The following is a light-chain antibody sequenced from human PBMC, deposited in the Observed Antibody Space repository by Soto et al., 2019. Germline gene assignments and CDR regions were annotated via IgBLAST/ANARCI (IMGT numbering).Light chain of an antibody. CDR1: QGIGKN. Sequence: DIQMTQSPSSLSTSVGDTVTITCRASQGIGKNLAWYQQKPGKVPKVLIYTASTLHSRVPSRFSGSGSGTDFARTINSLQPEDVATYFCQKYDSVPWSFGQGNRVEI. CDR3: QKYDSVPWS. CDR2: TAS. J-gene: IGKJ1*01. V-gene: IGKV1-27*01.